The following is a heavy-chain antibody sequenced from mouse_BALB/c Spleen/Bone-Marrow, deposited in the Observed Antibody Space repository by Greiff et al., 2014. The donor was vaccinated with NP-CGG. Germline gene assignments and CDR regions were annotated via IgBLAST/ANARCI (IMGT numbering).Heavy chain of an antibody. J-gene: IGHJ4*01. Sequence: EVQREESGGGLVQPGGSRKLSCAASGFTFSSFGMHWVRQAPEKGLEWVAYIRSASSTTNFEDKVKGRFTIARDNPKNTLFLRRTSLRYEDAAMYYCERGMPILYGNLYAMDYWGQGTSVTVSS. CDR2: IRSASSTT. V-gene: IGHV5-17*02. CDR1: GFTFSSFG. CDR3: ERGMPILYGNLYAMDY. D-gene: IGHD2-1*01.